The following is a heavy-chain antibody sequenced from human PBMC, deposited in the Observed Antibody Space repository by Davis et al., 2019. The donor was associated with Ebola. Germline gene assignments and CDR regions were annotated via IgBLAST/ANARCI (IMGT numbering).Heavy chain of an antibody. CDR2: INPGGTIT. J-gene: IGHJ4*02. V-gene: IGHV3-74*01. CDR1: GFTFSNYW. Sequence: GESLKISCVASGFTFSNYWMHWIRQAPGKGLVWVSRINPGGTITTYADSVEGRFTISRDNAQNTLFLQMDSLRAEDTAFYYCTKDFDYENGYWGQGSLVTVSS. D-gene: IGHD3-9*01. CDR3: TKDFDYENGY.